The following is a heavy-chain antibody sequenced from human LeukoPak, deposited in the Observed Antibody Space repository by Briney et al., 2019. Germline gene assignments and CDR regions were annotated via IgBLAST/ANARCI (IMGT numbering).Heavy chain of an antibody. D-gene: IGHD3-22*01. CDR2: IYSGGNT. CDR1: GFTVTSNY. Sequence: GGSLRLSCAASGFTVTSNYMSWVRQAPGKGLEWVSIIYSGGNTYYADSVTGRFTISRDNSKNTLYLQMNSLRAEDTAVYYCAEDSSGYFAFDIWGQGTMVTVSS. J-gene: IGHJ3*02. V-gene: IGHV3-53*01. CDR3: AEDSSGYFAFDI.